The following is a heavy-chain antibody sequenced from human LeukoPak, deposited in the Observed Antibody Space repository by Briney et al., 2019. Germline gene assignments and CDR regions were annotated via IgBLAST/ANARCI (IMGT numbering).Heavy chain of an antibody. CDR1: GFTFIHNA. J-gene: IGHJ5*02. D-gene: IGHD2-15*01. CDR3: TKDPGFFQGDSEDWFDP. V-gene: IGHV3-23*01. Sequence: PGGSLRLSCAASGFTFIHNAMNWVRQAPGKALEWVSGISGNGISTYYADSVKGRFTISRDISKNTLYLQMNSLRAEDTAIYYCTKDPGFFQGDSEDWFDPWGQGTLVTVSS. CDR2: ISGNGIST.